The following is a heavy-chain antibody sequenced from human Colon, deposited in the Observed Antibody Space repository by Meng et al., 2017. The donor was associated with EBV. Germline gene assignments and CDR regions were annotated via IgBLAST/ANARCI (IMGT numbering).Heavy chain of an antibody. CDR2: IYYGGST. CDR3: ASLYGDFAF. CDR1: CTSITSSIW. D-gene: IGHD4-17*01. J-gene: IGHJ4*02. Sequence: QVQRPESGPGRVKPSGTLALTCAVSCTSITSSIWWSWVRQPTGKGLEWIGEIYYGGSTNYHPSLKSRVTISLDESKNQFSLRLASMTAADTSVYYCASLYGDFAFWGQGTLVTVSS. V-gene: IGHV4-4*02.